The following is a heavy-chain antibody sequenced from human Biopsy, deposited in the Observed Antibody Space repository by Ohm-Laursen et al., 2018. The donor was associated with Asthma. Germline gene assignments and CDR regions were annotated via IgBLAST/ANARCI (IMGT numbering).Heavy chain of an antibody. CDR3: ARAVDYSHYYGIDV. V-gene: IGHV1-18*01. J-gene: IGHJ6*02. CDR2: LSVYNGNT. CDR1: GHTFNSAG. Sequence: GASVKVSCKTSGHTFNSAGITSVRQAPGQGLEWMGWLSVYNGNTKVSQKLQDRVTMITDTYTSTTYMELRSMRSDDTDVYFCARAVDYSHYYGIDVWGQGTTVTVS. D-gene: IGHD3-10*01.